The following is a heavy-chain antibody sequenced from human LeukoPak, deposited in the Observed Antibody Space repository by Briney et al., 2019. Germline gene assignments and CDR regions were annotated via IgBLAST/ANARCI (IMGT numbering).Heavy chain of an antibody. D-gene: IGHD2-15*01. J-gene: IGHJ4*02. Sequence: GGSLRLSCAVSGLTVSTNYMTWVRQAPGKELECVSVIYGGGSTYYADSVKGRFTISRDNSKNTLYLQMNSLRAEDTAVYYCAGGGSCYGGTYWGQGTLVTVSS. CDR2: IYGGGST. V-gene: IGHV3-66*02. CDR1: GLTVSTNY. CDR3: AGGGSCYGGTY.